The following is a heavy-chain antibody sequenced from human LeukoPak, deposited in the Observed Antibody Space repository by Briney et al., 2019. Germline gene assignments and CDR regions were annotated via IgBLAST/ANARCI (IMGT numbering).Heavy chain of an antibody. CDR2: INHSGSA. D-gene: IGHD5-12*01. CDR1: GGSFSGYY. CDR3: ARSFGGLIVATILFDY. V-gene: IGHV4-34*01. Sequence: SETLSLTCAVYGGSFSGYYWSWIRQPPGKGLEWIGEINHSGSASYNPSLKSRVTISVDTSKNQFSLKLSSVTAADTAVYYCARSFGGLIVATILFDYWGQGTLVTVSS. J-gene: IGHJ4*02.